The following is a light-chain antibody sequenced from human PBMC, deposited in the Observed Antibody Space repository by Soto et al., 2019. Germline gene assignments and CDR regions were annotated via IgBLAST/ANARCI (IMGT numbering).Light chain of an antibody. CDR3: QQRSKWPLT. Sequence: EIVLTQSPATLSLSPGEGATLSCRASQSVSRHLAWYQQKPGQAPRLLIYDASNRAPGVPARFSGSGSGTDFTLTVSSLEPEDFAVYHCQQRSKWPLTFGGGTKVEIK. J-gene: IGKJ4*01. CDR2: DAS. CDR1: QSVSRH. V-gene: IGKV3-11*01.